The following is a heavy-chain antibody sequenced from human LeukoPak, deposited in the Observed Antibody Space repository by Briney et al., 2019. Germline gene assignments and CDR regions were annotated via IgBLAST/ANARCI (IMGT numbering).Heavy chain of an antibody. Sequence: SETLSLTCTVSGGSISSYYWSWIRQPPGKGLEWIGYIYYTGSTNYNPSLKSRVTISVDTSKNQFSLKLSSVTAADTAAYYCARDGISGSYYAEYFQHWGQGTLVTVSS. D-gene: IGHD1-26*01. V-gene: IGHV4-59*01. CDR3: ARDGISGSYYAEYFQH. CDR1: GGSISSYY. J-gene: IGHJ1*01. CDR2: IYYTGST.